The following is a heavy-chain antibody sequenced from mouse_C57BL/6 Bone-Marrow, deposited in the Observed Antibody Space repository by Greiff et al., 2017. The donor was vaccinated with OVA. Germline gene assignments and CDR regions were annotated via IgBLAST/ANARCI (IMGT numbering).Heavy chain of an antibody. V-gene: IGHV1-5*01. CDR2: IYPGNSDT. Sequence: VQLKQSGTVLARPGASVKMSCKTSGYTFTSYWLHWVKPRPGQGLEWIGAIYPGNSDTSYNQKFKGKAKLTAVTSASTAYMELSSLTNEDSAVYYCTRSRDYYGSSPHYFDYWGQGTTLTVSS. CDR3: TRSRDYYGSSPHYFDY. J-gene: IGHJ2*01. CDR1: GYTFTSYW. D-gene: IGHD1-1*01.